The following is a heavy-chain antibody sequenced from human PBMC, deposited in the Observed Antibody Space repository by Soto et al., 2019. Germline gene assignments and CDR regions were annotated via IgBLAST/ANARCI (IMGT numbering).Heavy chain of an antibody. Sequence: QVQLVQSGAEVKKPGASVKVSCKTSGYIFTAYSMHWVRQAPGQGLEWMGVVNPSGGSAHYAQSFEGRVTLTRDTSTSTVYMELSSLRSEDTAVYYCAREENCRGGTCYSEYFHHWGQGTLVTDSS. CDR3: AREENCRGGTCYSEYFHH. CDR2: VNPSGGSA. V-gene: IGHV1-46*01. CDR1: GYIFTAYS. D-gene: IGHD2-15*01. J-gene: IGHJ1*01.